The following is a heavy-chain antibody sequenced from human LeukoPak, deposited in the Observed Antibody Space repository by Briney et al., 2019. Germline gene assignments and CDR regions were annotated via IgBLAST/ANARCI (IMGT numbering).Heavy chain of an antibody. Sequence: PSETLSLTCTISGDSITLYYWYWIRQAPGKGLEWIGYIYHSGITTYSPSLKSRVTISVDTSKNQFSLKLSSVTAADTAVYYCARGDQLPSHKENWFDPWGQGTLVTVSS. J-gene: IGHJ5*02. CDR3: ARGDQLPSHKENWFDP. CDR1: GDSITLYY. CDR2: IYHSGIT. D-gene: IGHD2-2*01. V-gene: IGHV4-59*08.